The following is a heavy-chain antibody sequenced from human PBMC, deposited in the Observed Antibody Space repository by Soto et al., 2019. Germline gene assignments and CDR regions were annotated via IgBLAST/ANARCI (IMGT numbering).Heavy chain of an antibody. CDR1: GGTFSSYA. V-gene: IGHV1-69*13. Sequence: ASVKVSCKASGGTFSSYAISWVRQAPGQGLEWMGGIIPISGTANYAQKFQGRVTITADESTSTAYMELSSLRSEDTAVYYCARNTGYSSGWYHYYYGMDVWGQGTTVTVSS. CDR2: IIPISGTA. CDR3: ARNTGYSSGWYHYYYGMDV. J-gene: IGHJ6*02. D-gene: IGHD6-19*01.